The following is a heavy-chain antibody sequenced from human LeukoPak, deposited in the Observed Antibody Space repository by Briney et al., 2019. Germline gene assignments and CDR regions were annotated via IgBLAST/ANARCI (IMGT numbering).Heavy chain of an antibody. D-gene: IGHD3-10*01. CDR1: GFTFSSYG. CDR2: ISYDGSNK. Sequence: GRSLRLSCEGSGFTFSSYGMHWVRQAPGKGLEWVAAISYDGSNKYYADSVKGRFTISRDNSKNTLYVQMNSLRPEDTAVYYCAKGPNIYGSGTRSWLDPWGRGTLVTVSS. V-gene: IGHV3-30*18. J-gene: IGHJ5*02. CDR3: AKGPNIYGSGTRSWLDP.